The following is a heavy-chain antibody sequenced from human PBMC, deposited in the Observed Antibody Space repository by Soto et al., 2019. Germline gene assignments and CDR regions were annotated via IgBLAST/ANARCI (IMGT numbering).Heavy chain of an antibody. CDR2: IIPIFPTP. V-gene: IGHV1-69*12. CDR1: GGTFGNSA. CDR3: AREKDRIQFGGNYYYDMDV. J-gene: IGHJ6*02. Sequence: QVQLVQSGAEVKKPGSSVTVSCKASGGTFGNSAISWVRQAPGQGLEWMGGIIPIFPTPDYAQKFQGRVTNTEDESTSTAYRELTSLKSEDTVVNYSAREKDRIQFGGNYYYDMDVWGQGTKVTVSS. D-gene: IGHD5-18*01.